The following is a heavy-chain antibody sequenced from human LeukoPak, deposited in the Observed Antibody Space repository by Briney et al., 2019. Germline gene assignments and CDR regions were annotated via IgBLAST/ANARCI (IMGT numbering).Heavy chain of an antibody. Sequence: GGSLRLSCAASGFTFSSYWMSWVRQAPGKGPEWVANIKYDGGESYYVDSVKGRFTISRDNAKNSLYLQMNSLRVEDTAIYYCVRGGQRFDPWGQGTLVTVSS. CDR2: IKYDGGES. V-gene: IGHV3-7*01. CDR1: GFTFSSYW. D-gene: IGHD3/OR15-3a*01. J-gene: IGHJ5*02. CDR3: VRGGQRFDP.